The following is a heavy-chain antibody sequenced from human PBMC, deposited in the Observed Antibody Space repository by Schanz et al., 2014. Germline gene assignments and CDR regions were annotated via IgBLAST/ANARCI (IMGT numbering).Heavy chain of an antibody. J-gene: IGHJ4*02. CDR3: ARAHGNNWYGKGLDY. D-gene: IGHD1-1*01. CDR1: GFAFSSYS. V-gene: IGHV3-48*01. CDR2: ISSSGTTI. Sequence: QLVGSGGGLIQPGGSLRLSCTASGFAFSSYSMNWVRQAPGKGLEWVSYISSSGTTIYYADSVKGRFTISRDNSKNTLYLQMSSLRADDTAVYFCARAHGNNWYGKGLDYWGQGTQVTVSS.